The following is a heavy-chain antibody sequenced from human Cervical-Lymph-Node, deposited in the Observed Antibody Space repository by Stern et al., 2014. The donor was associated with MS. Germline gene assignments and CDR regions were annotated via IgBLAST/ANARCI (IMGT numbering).Heavy chain of an antibody. Sequence: VQLVESGGGVVQPGRSLRLSCAASGFILRNYAAHWVRQPPGKGLEWVAITSFDGRDKYYTGSVKGRFTVSRDNSKNRLYLEMNSLRLEDTAVYYCAKGGSGSYLDWGQGSLVTVSS. J-gene: IGHJ4*02. V-gene: IGHV3-30*04. CDR3: AKGGSGSYLD. D-gene: IGHD1-26*01. CDR1: GFILRNYA. CDR2: TSFDGRDK.